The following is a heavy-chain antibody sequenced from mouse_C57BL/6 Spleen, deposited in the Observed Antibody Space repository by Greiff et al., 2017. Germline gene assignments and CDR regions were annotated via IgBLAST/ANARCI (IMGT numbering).Heavy chain of an antibody. CDR3: ARRAGSHRYAMDY. D-gene: IGHD1-1*01. V-gene: IGHV1-72*01. CDR1: GYTFTSYW. Sequence: QVQLQQPGAELVKPGASVKLSCKASGYTFTSYWMHWVKQRPGRGLEWIGRIDPNSGGTKYTEKFKSRATMTVDKPASPADMQLSSLTSEDSAVYDCARRAGSHRYAMDYWGQGTSVTVSS. J-gene: IGHJ4*01. CDR2: IDPNSGGT.